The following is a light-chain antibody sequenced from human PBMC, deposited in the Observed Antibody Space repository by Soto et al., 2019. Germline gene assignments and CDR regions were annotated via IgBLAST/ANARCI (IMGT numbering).Light chain of an antibody. Sequence: QSALTQPPSASGSPGQSVTIYCTGTKNDIGVYDFVSWYQHHPGKAPRLIIYEVVQRPSGVPDRFSGSKSGNTASLTVSGLQAADEADYFCKSYASSNTYVFGSGTKLTVL. CDR1: KNDIGVYDF. V-gene: IGLV2-8*01. J-gene: IGLJ1*01. CDR3: KSYASSNTYV. CDR2: EVV.